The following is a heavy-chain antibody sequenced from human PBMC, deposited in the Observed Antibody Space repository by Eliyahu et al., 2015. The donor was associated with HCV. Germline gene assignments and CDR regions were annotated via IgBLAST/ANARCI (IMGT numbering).Heavy chain of an antibody. CDR1: GGSFGSFY. CDR3: ARGLLSRGMDV. J-gene: IGHJ6*02. CDR2: VYXGGXT. Sequence: QVQLQEPVPDLLKPSETLSLPCTLPGGSFGSFYXSWXRQPPGKXLVWIGYVYXGGXTNXNPXLQSRVTISADTSKKQFSLNLRSVTAADTAMYYCARGLLSRGMDVWGHGTTVTVFS. V-gene: IGHV4-59*01. D-gene: IGHD2/OR15-2a*01.